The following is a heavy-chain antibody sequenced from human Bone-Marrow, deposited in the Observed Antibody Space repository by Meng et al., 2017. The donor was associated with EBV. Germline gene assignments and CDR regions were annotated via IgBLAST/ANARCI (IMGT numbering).Heavy chain of an antibody. Sequence: EVQLVEAGGGLVKPGGSRRLSCAASGFTFSSYSMNWVRQAPGKGLEWVSSISSSSSYINYADSVKGRFTISRDNAKNSLYLQMNSLRAEDTAVYYCARGGSSFYDYWGQGTLVTVSS. CDR1: GFTFSSYS. CDR2: ISSSSSYI. V-gene: IGHV3-21*01. CDR3: ARGGSSFYDY. J-gene: IGHJ4*02. D-gene: IGHD6-6*01.